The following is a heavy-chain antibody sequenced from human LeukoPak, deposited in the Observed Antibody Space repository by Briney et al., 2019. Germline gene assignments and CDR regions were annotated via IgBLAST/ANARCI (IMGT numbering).Heavy chain of an antibody. D-gene: IGHD5-18*01. CDR3: ASSPVTWIQLWFGY. Sequence: SVKVSCKASGGTFSSYAISWVRQAPGQGLEWMGGIIPIFGTANYAQKLQGRVTITADESTSTAYMELSSLRSEDTAVYYCASSPVTWIQLWFGYWGQGTLVTVSS. V-gene: IGHV1-69*13. CDR2: IIPIFGTA. J-gene: IGHJ4*02. CDR1: GGTFSSYA.